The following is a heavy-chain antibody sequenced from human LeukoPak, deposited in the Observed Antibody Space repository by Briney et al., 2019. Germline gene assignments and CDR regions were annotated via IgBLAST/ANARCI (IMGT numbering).Heavy chain of an antibody. D-gene: IGHD3-3*01. CDR1: GGSFSGYY. V-gene: IGHV4-34*01. Sequence: PSETLSLTSAVYGGSFSGYYWSWIRQPPGKGLEWIGEINHSGSTNYNPSLKSRVTISVDTSKNQFSLKLSSVTAADTAVYYCARAALRFLEWLSPKYYFDYWGQGTLVTVSS. CDR3: ARAALRFLEWLSPKYYFDY. CDR2: INHSGST. J-gene: IGHJ4*02.